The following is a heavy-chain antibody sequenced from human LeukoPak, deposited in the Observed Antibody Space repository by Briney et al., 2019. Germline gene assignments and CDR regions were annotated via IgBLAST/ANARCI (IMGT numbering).Heavy chain of an antibody. CDR2: ISGSGGST. CDR3: AKCYYDSSGFDY. J-gene: IGHJ4*02. D-gene: IGHD3-22*01. CDR1: GFTFDDYA. V-gene: IGHV3-23*01. Sequence: PGGSLRLSCAASGFTFDDYAMHWVRQAPGKGLEWVSGISGSGGSTYYADSVKGRFTISRDNSKNTLYLQMNSLRAEDTAVYYCAKCYYDSSGFDYWGQGTLVTVSS.